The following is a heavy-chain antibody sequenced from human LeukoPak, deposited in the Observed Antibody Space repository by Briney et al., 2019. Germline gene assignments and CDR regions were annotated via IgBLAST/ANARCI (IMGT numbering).Heavy chain of an antibody. J-gene: IGHJ4*02. CDR2: ISYDGSNK. V-gene: IGHV3-30*18. Sequence: TGGSLRLSCAASGFTFSSYGMHWVRQAPGKGLEWVAVISYDGSNKYCADSVKGRFTISRDNSKNTLYLQMNSLRAEDTAVYYCAKDPDYWGQGTLVTVSS. CDR3: AKDPDY. CDR1: GFTFSSYG.